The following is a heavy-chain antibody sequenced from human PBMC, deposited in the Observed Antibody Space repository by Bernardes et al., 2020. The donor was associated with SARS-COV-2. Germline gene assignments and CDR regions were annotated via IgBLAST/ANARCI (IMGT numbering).Heavy chain of an antibody. V-gene: IGHV4-59*01. CDR1: GGSISSYY. D-gene: IGHD2-15*01. CDR3: ARDRESGYCSGGSCPWGMDV. J-gene: IGHJ6*02. Sequence: ETLSLTCTVSGGSISSYYWSWIRQPPGKGLEWIGYIYYSGSTNYNPSLKSRVTISVDTSKNQFSLKLSSVTAADTAVYYCARDRESGYCSGGSCPWGMDVWGQGTTVTVSS. CDR2: IYYSGST.